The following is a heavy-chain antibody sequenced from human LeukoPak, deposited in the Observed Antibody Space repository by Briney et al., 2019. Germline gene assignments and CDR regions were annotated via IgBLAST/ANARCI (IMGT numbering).Heavy chain of an antibody. CDR3: ARGDFNSGSYYYYGMDV. CDR1: GFTFSSYA. D-gene: IGHD1-26*01. CDR2: ISGSGGST. V-gene: IGHV3-23*01. Sequence: GGSLRLSCAASGFTFSSYAMSWVRQAPGKGLEWVSAISGSGGSTYYADSVKGRFTISRDNSKNTLYLQMNSLRAEDTAVYYCARGDFNSGSYYYYGMDVWGQGTTVTVSS. J-gene: IGHJ6*02.